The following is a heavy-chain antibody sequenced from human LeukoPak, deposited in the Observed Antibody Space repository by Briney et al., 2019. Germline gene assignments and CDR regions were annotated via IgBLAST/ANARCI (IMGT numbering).Heavy chain of an antibody. D-gene: IGHD3-10*01. CDR3: ARVIGFGELSLGH. CDR2: INPKSGGT. V-gene: IGHV1-2*02. J-gene: IGHJ4*02. CDR1: GYTFTGYY. Sequence: ASVKVSCKASGYTFTGYYIHWVRQAPGQGLEWMGWINPKSGGTNYAQKFQGRVTMTRDTPISTAYMELSRLRSDDTAVYFCARVIGFGELSLGHWGQGTLVTVSS.